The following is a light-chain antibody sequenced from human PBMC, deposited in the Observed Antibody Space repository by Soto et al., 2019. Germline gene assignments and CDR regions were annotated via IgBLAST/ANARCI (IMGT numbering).Light chain of an antibody. CDR1: SSDVGSFDV. V-gene: IGLV2-23*01. J-gene: IGLJ1*01. CDR2: AGN. Sequence: QSVLTQPAPVSGSPGQSITISCTGTSSDVGSFDVVSWYQQHPGKAPTLIIYAGNRRPSGVSSRFSGSQSDNTPSLTISGLQAEDEADYYCCSYAGSTYVFGSGTKVTVL. CDR3: CSYAGSTYV.